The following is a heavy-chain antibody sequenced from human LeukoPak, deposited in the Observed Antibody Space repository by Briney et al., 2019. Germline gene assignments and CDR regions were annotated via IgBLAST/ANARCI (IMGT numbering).Heavy chain of an antibody. CDR1: GGSFSGYY. CDR3: ARSIVVSSDYFDY. V-gene: IGHV4-34*01. D-gene: IGHD3-22*01. CDR2: INHSGST. J-gene: IGHJ4*02. Sequence: SETLSLTCAVYGGSFSGYYWSWIRQPPGKGLEWIGEINHSGSTNYNPSLKSRVTISVDTSKDQFSLKLSSVTAADTAVYYCARSIVVSSDYFDYWGQGTLVTVSS.